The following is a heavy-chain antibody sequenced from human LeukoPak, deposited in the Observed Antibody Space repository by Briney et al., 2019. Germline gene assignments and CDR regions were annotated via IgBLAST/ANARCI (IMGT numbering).Heavy chain of an antibody. CDR3: ARGDTTMVPGYFDY. CDR1: GYMFTHYW. J-gene: IGHJ4*02. D-gene: IGHD5-18*01. Sequence: GASLKISCKGSGYMFTHYWIAWVRQMPGKGLEWMWIIYPADSDTRYSPSFQGQVTISPDKSISTAYLQWSSLKGSDTAMYYCARGDTTMVPGYFDYWGQGTLVTVSS. V-gene: IGHV5-51*01. CDR2: IYPADSDT.